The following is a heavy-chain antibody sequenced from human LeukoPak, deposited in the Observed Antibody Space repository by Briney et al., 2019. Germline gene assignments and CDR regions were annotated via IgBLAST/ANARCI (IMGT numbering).Heavy chain of an antibody. CDR2: IYYSGST. J-gene: IGHJ3*02. Sequence: SETLSLTCTVSGGSISSYYWSWIRQPPGKGLVWIGYIYYSGSTNYNPSLKSRVTISVDTSKNQFSLKLSSVTAADTAVYYCARAPIGRDAFDIWGQGTMVTVSS. V-gene: IGHV4-59*01. D-gene: IGHD3-10*01. CDR1: GGSISSYY. CDR3: ARAPIGRDAFDI.